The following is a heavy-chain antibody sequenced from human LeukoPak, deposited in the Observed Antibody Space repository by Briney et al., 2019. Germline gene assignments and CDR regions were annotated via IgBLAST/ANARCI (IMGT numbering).Heavy chain of an antibody. J-gene: IGHJ4*02. CDR2: IYYSGST. CDR1: GGSISSYY. V-gene: IGHV4-59*01. D-gene: IGHD2-2*01. CDR3: ARAEVPAAPFDY. Sequence: SETLSLTCTVSGGSISSYYWSWIRQPPGRGLEWIGYIYYSGSTNYNPSLKSRVTISVDTSKNQFSLKLSSVTAADTAVYYCARAEVPAAPFDYWGQGTLVTVSS.